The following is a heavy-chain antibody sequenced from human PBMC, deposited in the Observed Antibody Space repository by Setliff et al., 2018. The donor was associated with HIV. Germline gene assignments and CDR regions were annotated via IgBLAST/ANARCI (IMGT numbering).Heavy chain of an antibody. CDR3: AKDFHSSGWPYYFDY. CDR2: IGGAYDGNT. V-gene: IGHV3-23*01. CDR1: GFTFSTYS. J-gene: IGHJ4*02. D-gene: IGHD6-19*01. Sequence: SLRLSCAASGFTFSTYSMVWVRQAPGKGLEWVSGIGGAYDGNTYHADSVKGRFTIFRENSKNILYLQMSNLRAEDTAVYYCAKDFHSSGWPYYFDYWGQGTLVTVSS.